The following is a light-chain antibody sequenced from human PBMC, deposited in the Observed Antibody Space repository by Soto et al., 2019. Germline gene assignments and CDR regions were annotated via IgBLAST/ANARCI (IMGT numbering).Light chain of an antibody. CDR2: DNS. CDR3: QSYDSSLSGYV. CDR1: SSNIGAGYD. Sequence: QSVLTQPPSVSGAPGQRVTISCTGSSSNIGAGYDVHWYQQLPGTAPKLLIYDNSNRPSGVPDRFSGSKSGTSASLAITGLQAEDEADYYCQSYDSSLSGYVFGEGTKVTVL. V-gene: IGLV1-40*01. J-gene: IGLJ1*01.